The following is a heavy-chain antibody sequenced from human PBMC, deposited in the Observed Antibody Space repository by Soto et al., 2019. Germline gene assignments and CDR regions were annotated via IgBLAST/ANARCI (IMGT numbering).Heavy chain of an antibody. CDR1: GGSISSYY. CDR3: ARLTGGGWNSLVN. V-gene: IGHV4-59*01. Sequence: SETLSLTCTVSGGSISSYYWSWIRQPPGKGLEWIGYIYYSGSTNYNPSLKSRVTISVDTSKNQFSLKLSSVTAADTAVYYCARLTGGGWNSLVNWGQGTMVTVSS. D-gene: IGHD1-7*01. CDR2: IYYSGST. J-gene: IGHJ3*01.